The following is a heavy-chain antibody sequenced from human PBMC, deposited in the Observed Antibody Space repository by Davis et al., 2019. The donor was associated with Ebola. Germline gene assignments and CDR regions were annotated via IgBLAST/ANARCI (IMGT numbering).Heavy chain of an antibody. CDR1: GYSFTSYW. D-gene: IGHD2-15*01. J-gene: IGHJ5*02. V-gene: IGHV5-51*01. CDR3: ASLGYCSGGSCTNWFEP. CDR2: IYPGDSDT. Sequence: PGGSLRLSCKGSGYSFTSYWIAWVRQMPGKGLEWMGIIYPGDSDTRYSPSFQGQVTISADKSISTAYLQWSSLKASDTAMFYCASLGYCSGGSCTNWFEPWGQGTLVTVSS.